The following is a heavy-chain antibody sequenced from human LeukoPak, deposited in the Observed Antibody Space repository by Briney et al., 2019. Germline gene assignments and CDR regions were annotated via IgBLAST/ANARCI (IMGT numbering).Heavy chain of an antibody. CDR1: GFTFRNYY. V-gene: IGHV3-23*01. CDR2: ISGSGGST. D-gene: IGHD2-21*02. Sequence: QSGGSLRLSCAASGFTFRNYYMIWVRQAPGKGLEWVSAISGSGGSTYYADSVKGRFTISRDNSKNTLYLQMNSLRAEDTAVYYCAGAYCGGDCYSGRAFDIWGQGTMVTVSS. CDR3: AGAYCGGDCYSGRAFDI. J-gene: IGHJ3*02.